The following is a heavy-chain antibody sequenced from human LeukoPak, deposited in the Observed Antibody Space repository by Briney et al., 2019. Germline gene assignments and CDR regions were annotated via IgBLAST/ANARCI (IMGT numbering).Heavy chain of an antibody. CDR1: GFTVISKY. CDR3: ARGLVYNWNYEGYFDY. J-gene: IGHJ4*02. V-gene: IGHV3-53*01. Sequence: PGGSLRLSCAACGFTVISKYMSWVRQAPGKGLEWVSVIYSGGSTYYADSVKGRFTISRDNSKNTLYLQMNSLRAEDTAVYYCARGLVYNWNYEGYFDYWGQGTLVTVSS. CDR2: IYSGGST. D-gene: IGHD1-7*01.